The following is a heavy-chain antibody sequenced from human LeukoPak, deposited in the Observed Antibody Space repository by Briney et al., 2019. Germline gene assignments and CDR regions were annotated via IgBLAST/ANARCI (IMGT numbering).Heavy chain of an antibody. J-gene: IGHJ4*02. D-gene: IGHD2-8*01. Sequence: GGSLRLSCAASGFTFSDYSMNWVRQAPGKGLEWVSSISGRSSFIYYADSVKGRFTISRDNAKNSLYLQMNSLRAEDTAVYYCARARAAYCTNGVCHGFDYWGQGTLVTVSS. CDR2: ISGRSSFI. V-gene: IGHV3-21*01. CDR1: GFTFSDYS. CDR3: ARARAAYCTNGVCHGFDY.